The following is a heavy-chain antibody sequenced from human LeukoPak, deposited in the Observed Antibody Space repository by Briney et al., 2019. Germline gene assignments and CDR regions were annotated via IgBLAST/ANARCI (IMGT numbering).Heavy chain of an antibody. J-gene: IGHJ5*02. CDR2: ISGSGGST. Sequence: GGSLRLSCAASGFTFSSCAMSWVRQAPGEGLEWVSGISGSGGSTSYADSVKGRFTISRDNSKNTLYLLMNSLRAEDTAVYYCAKSPTGTTVTWFDPWGQGTLVTVSS. CDR3: AKSPTGTTVTWFDP. D-gene: IGHD1-1*01. CDR1: GFTFSSCA. V-gene: IGHV3-23*01.